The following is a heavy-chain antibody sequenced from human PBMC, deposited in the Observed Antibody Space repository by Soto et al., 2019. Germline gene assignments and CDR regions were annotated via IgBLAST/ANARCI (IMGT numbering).Heavy chain of an antibody. J-gene: IGHJ6*02. CDR3: ARAHAGTYGDYPPYYYCYGMDV. Sequence: AVKVSCKASGGTFSSYAISWVRQAPGQGXEWMGGIIPIFGTANYAQKFQGRVTITADESTSTAYMELSSLRSEDTAVYYCARAHAGTYGDYPPYYYCYGMDVWGQGTTVTVSS. CDR1: GGTFSSYA. CDR2: IIPIFGTA. V-gene: IGHV1-69*13. D-gene: IGHD4-17*01.